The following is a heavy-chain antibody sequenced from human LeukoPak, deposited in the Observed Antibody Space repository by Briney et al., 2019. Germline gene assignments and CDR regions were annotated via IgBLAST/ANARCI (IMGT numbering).Heavy chain of an antibody. Sequence: SGGSLRLSCAASGFTFSSYAMSWVRQAPGKGLEWVSYISSSGSTIYYADSMKGRFTISRDNAKNSLYLQMNSLRAEDTAVYYCARGKLLLDSWGQGTLVTISS. J-gene: IGHJ5*01. CDR3: ARGKLLLDS. CDR2: ISSSGSTI. CDR1: GFTFSSYA. V-gene: IGHV3-48*04.